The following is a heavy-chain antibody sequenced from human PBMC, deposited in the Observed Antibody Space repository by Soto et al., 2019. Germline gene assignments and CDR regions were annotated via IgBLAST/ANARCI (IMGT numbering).Heavy chain of an antibody. CDR2: IGGRGGNT. CDR3: AKPSAYGDFAGSFDS. CDR1: GFTFNNYA. V-gene: IGHV3-23*01. Sequence: EVHLLESGGGLVQRGGSLRLSCVASGFTFNNYAMNWVRQAPGKGLAWVSNIGGRGGNTFYADSMRGRFTIYRDNSKNTVYLQMNNLRVEDSATYYCAKPSAYGDFAGSFDSWGQGPLVTVSP. J-gene: IGHJ4*02. D-gene: IGHD4-17*01.